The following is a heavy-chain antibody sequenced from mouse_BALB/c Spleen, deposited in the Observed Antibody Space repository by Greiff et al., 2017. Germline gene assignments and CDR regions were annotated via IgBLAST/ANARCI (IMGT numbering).Heavy chain of an antibody. D-gene: IGHD2-14*01. V-gene: IGHV1S137*01. CDR2: ISTYYGDA. CDR1: GYTFTDYA. Sequence: QVQLQQSGAELVRPGVSVKISCKGSGYTFTDYAMHWVKQSHAKSLEWIGVISTYYGDASYNQKFKGKATMTVDKSSSTAYMELARLTSEDSAIYYCARHYRYDRYAMDYWGQGTSVTVSS. CDR3: ARHYRYDRYAMDY. J-gene: IGHJ4*01.